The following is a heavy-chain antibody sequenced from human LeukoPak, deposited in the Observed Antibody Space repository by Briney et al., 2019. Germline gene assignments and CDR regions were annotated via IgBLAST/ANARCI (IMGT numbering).Heavy chain of an antibody. CDR2: IYYSGST. D-gene: IGHD3-22*01. J-gene: IGHJ4*02. CDR1: GGSVSSGSYY. V-gene: IGHV4-61*01. CDR3: ARGGLAYYYDSSGRTTAFDY. Sequence: PSETLSLTCTVSGGSVSSGSYYWSWLRQPPGKGLEWIGYIYYSGSTNYNPSLKSRVTISVDTSKNQFSLKLSSVTAADTAVYYCARGGLAYYYDSSGRTTAFDYWGQGTLVTVSS.